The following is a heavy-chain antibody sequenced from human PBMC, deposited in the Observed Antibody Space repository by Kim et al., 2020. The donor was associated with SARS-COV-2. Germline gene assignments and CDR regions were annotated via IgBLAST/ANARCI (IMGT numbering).Heavy chain of an antibody. CDR3: AREFSNAAAAGNFDY. J-gene: IGHJ4*02. V-gene: IGHV1-2*02. D-gene: IGHD6-13*01. CDR2: INPNSGGT. Sequence: ASVKVSCKASGYTFTGYYMHWVRQAPGQGLEWMGWINPNSGGTNYAQKFQGRVTMTRDTSISTAYMELSRLRSDDTAVYYCAREFSNAAAAGNFDYWGQGTLVTVSS. CDR1: GYTFTGYY.